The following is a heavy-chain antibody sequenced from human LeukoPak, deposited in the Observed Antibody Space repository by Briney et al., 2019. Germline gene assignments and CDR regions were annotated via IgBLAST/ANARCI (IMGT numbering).Heavy chain of an antibody. CDR2: ISWNSGSI. J-gene: IGHJ4*02. CDR3: AKQGQLWSPFDY. CDR1: GFTFDDYA. Sequence: PGGSLRLSCTASGFTFDDYAMHWVRQAPGKGLEWVSGISWNSGSIGYADSVKGRFTISRDNSKNTLYLQMNSLRAEDTAVYYCAKQGQLWSPFDYWGQGTLVTVSS. D-gene: IGHD5-18*01. V-gene: IGHV3-9*01.